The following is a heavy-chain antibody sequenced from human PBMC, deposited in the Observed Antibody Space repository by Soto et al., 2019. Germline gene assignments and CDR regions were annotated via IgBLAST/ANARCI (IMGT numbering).Heavy chain of an antibody. V-gene: IGHV1-18*04. CDR3: ARWSSGALYEY. CDR1: GYIFTNYG. Sequence: QIHLVQSGAEVRKPGASVNVSCKTSGYIFTNYGVSWVRQAPGEGLEVVAWISAHNGYPKYGQRFQGRVTLSSDASTTTGYMELRNLRSDDTAVYYCARWSSGALYEYWGQGTLLTVSS. CDR2: ISAHNGYP. J-gene: IGHJ4*02.